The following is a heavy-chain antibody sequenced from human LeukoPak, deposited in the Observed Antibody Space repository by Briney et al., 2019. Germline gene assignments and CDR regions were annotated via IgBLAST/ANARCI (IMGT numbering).Heavy chain of an antibody. Sequence: GRSLRLSCAASGFTFDDYAMHWVRQAPGKGLEWVSGISWNSGSIGYADSVKGRFTISRDNAKNSLYLQMNSLRAEDMASYYCAKETSSGWNPDAFDIWGPRTMVTVSS. V-gene: IGHV3-9*03. CDR2: ISWNSGSI. J-gene: IGHJ3*02. CDR3: AKETSSGWNPDAFDI. D-gene: IGHD6-19*01. CDR1: GFTFDDYA.